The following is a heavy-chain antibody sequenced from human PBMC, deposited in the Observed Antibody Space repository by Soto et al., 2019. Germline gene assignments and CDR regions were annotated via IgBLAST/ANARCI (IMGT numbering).Heavy chain of an antibody. J-gene: IGHJ4*02. V-gene: IGHV3-30*18. Sequence: GGSLRLSCAASGFTFSSYGMHWVRQAPGKGLEWVAVISYDGSNKYYADSVKGRFTISRDNSKNTLYLQMNSLRAEDTAVYYCAKEAVRKRRIAVAGTFWDYWGQGTLVTVSS. CDR2: ISYDGSNK. D-gene: IGHD6-19*01. CDR3: AKEAVRKRRIAVAGTFWDY. CDR1: GFTFSSYG.